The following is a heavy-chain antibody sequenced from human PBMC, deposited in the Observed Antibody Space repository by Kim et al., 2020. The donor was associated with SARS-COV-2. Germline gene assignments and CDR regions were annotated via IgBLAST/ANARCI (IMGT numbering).Heavy chain of an antibody. D-gene: IGHD3-22*01. CDR2: IYYSGST. CDR3: ARVQRTYYYDSSGYNNAFDI. Sequence: SETLSLTCTVSGGSISSSSYYWGWIRQPPGKGLEWIGSIYYSGSTYYNPSLKSRVTISVDTSKNQFSLKLSSVTAADTAVYYCARVQRTYYYDSSGYNNAFDIWGQGTMVTVSS. J-gene: IGHJ3*02. CDR1: GGSISSSSYY. V-gene: IGHV4-39*07.